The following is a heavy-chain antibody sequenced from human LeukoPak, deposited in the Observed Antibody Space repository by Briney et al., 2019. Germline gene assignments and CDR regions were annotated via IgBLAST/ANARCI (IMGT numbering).Heavy chain of an antibody. CDR3: AKSHPPTVTTEEGEYLQH. V-gene: IGHV3-30*18. CDR1: GFTFSNSW. J-gene: IGHJ1*01. D-gene: IGHD4-17*01. CDR2: ISFDGSNQ. Sequence: PGGSLRLSCVASGFTFSNSWMSWVRQAPGQGLEWVAVISFDGSNQYYADSVKGRFTIYRDNFKNTVYLQMNSLRAEETAVYYCAKSHPPTVTTEEGEYLQHWGQGTLVTVSS.